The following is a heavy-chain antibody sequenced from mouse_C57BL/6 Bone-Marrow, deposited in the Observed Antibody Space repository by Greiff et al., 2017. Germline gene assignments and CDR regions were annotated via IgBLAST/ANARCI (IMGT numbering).Heavy chain of an antibody. Sequence: VQLQQSGAELARPGASVKLSCKASGYTFTSYGISWVKQRTGQGLVWIGEIYPRSGNTYYNEKFKGKATLTADKSSSTAYMELRSLTSEDSAVYFCARYDGYWYFDVWGTGTTVTVSS. J-gene: IGHJ1*03. D-gene: IGHD2-3*01. CDR3: ARYDGYWYFDV. V-gene: IGHV1-81*01. CDR2: IYPRSGNT. CDR1: GYTFTSYG.